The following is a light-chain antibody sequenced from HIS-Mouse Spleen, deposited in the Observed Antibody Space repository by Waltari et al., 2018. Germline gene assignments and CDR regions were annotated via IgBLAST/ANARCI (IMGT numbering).Light chain of an antibody. J-gene: IGLJ1*01. CDR2: DVR. Sequence: QSALTQPASVSGSPGQSITISCTGTSSDVGGYNSVSWYQQHPGKAPKLMIYDVRTRPSGVANRFSGSKSGNTASLTISGLQAEDEADYYCSSYTSSSTYVFGTGTKVTVL. CDR3: SSYTSSSTYV. V-gene: IGLV2-14*03. CDR1: SSDVGGYNS.